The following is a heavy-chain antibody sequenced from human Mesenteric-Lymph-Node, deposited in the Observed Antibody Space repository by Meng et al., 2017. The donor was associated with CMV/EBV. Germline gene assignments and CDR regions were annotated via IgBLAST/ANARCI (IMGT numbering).Heavy chain of an antibody. CDR1: GYTFTSYG. J-gene: IGHJ6*02. CDR3: AKSYSDFWSGYLPYMDV. D-gene: IGHD3-3*01. V-gene: IGHV1-18*01. CDR2: ISAYNGNT. Sequence: ASVKVSCKASGYTFTSYGISWVRQAPGQGLEWMGWISAYNGNTNYAQKLQGRVTMTTDTSTSTAYMELSRLRSDDTAVYYCAKSYSDFWSGYLPYMDVWGQGTTVTVSS.